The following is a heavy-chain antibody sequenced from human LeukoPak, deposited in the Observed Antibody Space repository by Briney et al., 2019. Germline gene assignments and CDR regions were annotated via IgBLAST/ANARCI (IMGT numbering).Heavy chain of an antibody. CDR3: ARFPGSGSYYSGVDY. CDR2: IYYSGST. J-gene: IGHJ4*02. D-gene: IGHD3-10*01. CDR1: GGSISSYF. V-gene: IGHV4-59*01. Sequence: PSETLSLTCTVSGGSISSYFWSWIRQPPGKGLEWIGYIYYSGSTNYNPPLKSRVTISVDTSKNQFSLKLSSGTAADTAVYYCARFPGSGSYYSGVDYWGQGTLVTVSS.